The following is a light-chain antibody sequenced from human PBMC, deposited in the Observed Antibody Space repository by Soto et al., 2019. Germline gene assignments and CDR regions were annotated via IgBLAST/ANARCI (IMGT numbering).Light chain of an antibody. J-gene: IGKJ4*01. Sequence: DIRLTQSPSSLSASVGDRVTITCQASQDIRNYLNWYQQKPGRAPNLLIYDVSNLKTGVPSRFSVSGSGTDFSFTIRRLQPEDIATYYCQLYDHLPPLSLGEGTKVEIK. CDR1: QDIRNY. CDR3: QLYDHLPPLS. V-gene: IGKV1-33*01. CDR2: DVS.